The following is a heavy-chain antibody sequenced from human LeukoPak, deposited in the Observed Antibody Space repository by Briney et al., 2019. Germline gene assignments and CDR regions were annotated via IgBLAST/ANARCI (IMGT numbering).Heavy chain of an antibody. Sequence: EASVKVSCRASGYTFTSHDVNWVRQATGQGLEWMGWMNPENGNAVYAQKFQGRVTITRNTTISIAYMELSGLRSEDTAVYYCARVKRGYCTGGRCYSGNWFDPWGQGTLVTVSS. V-gene: IGHV1-8*03. CDR3: ARVKRGYCTGGRCYSGNWFDP. D-gene: IGHD2-15*01. J-gene: IGHJ5*02. CDR2: MNPENGNA. CDR1: GYTFTSHD.